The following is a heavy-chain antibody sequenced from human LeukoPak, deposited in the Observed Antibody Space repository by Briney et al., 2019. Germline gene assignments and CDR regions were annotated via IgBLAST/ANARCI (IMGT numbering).Heavy chain of an antibody. CDR3: AKSQRRITIFGVPDY. J-gene: IGHJ4*02. D-gene: IGHD3-3*01. CDR2: IRYDGSNK. V-gene: IGHV3-30*02. Sequence: PGGSLRLSCAASGFTFSSYGMHWVRQAPGKGLEWVAFIRYDGSNKYYADSVKGRFTISRDNSKNTLYLQMNILRAEDTAVYYCAKSQRRITIFGVPDYWGQGTLVTVSS. CDR1: GFTFSSYG.